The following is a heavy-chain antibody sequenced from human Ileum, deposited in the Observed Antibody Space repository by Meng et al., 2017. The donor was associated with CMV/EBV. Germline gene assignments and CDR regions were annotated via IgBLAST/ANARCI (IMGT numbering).Heavy chain of an antibody. V-gene: IGHV7-4-1*02. CDR2: IDTSTGNP. J-gene: IGHJ4*02. CDR3: ARDGLSGRYFDY. D-gene: IGHD1-26*01. Sequence: QVQLVQSGSELKKPGASVTVSCKASGYNFTSHNIIWVRQAPGQGPEWMGWIDTSTGNPTYAQGFIGWFVFFFDMSVSTTYVQISSLKAEDTAVYYCARDGLSGRYFDYWGQGTLVTVSS. CDR1: GYNFTSHN.